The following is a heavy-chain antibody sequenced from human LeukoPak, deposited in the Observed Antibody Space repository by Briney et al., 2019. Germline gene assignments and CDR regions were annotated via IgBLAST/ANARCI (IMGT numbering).Heavy chain of an antibody. CDR1: GGTFSSYA. CDR2: IIPIFGTA. V-gene: IGHV1-69*13. J-gene: IGHJ3*02. Sequence: EASVKVSCKASGGTFSSYAISWVRQAPGQGLEWMGGIIPIFGTANYAQKFQGRVTITADESTSTAYMELSSLRSEDTAVYYCARSRRRGLVATIYAFDIWGQGTMVTVSS. D-gene: IGHD5-12*01. CDR3: ARSRRRGLVATIYAFDI.